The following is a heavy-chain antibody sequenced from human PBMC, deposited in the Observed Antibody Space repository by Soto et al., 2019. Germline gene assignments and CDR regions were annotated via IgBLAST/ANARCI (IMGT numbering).Heavy chain of an antibody. CDR2: IYYSGST. Sequence: SETLSLTCTVSGGSISSGGYYWSWIRQHPGKGLEWIGYIYYSGSTYYNPSLKSRVTISVDTSKNQFSLKLSSVTAADTAVYYCARGSYYGSGDDAFDIWGQGTMVTVSS. V-gene: IGHV4-31*03. CDR3: ARGSYYGSGDDAFDI. CDR1: GGSISSGGYY. D-gene: IGHD3-10*01. J-gene: IGHJ3*02.